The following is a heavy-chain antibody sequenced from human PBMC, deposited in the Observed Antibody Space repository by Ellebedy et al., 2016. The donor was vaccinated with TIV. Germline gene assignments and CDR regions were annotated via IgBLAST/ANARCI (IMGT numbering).Heavy chain of an antibody. CDR3: ARDLLYRRVAGLVGY. V-gene: IGHV3-21*04. CDR2: ISSNSNAI. Sequence: GESLKISCAASGFTFSSYSMNWVRQAPGKGLEWVSSISSNSNAIYYADSVKGRFTISRDNARNSLYLQMNSLRVEDTALYYCARDLLYRRVAGLVGYWGQGTLVTVSS. J-gene: IGHJ4*02. D-gene: IGHD6-19*01. CDR1: GFTFSSYS.